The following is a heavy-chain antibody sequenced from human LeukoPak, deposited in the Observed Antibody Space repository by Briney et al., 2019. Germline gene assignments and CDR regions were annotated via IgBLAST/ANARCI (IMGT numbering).Heavy chain of an antibody. CDR3: TFNLGSGSFGFDI. Sequence: SETLSLTCTVSDDSISDYYRGWIRQPPGKGLEWIGYFHNSGTSTYNPPLKSRVTVSLDTSKNQFSLKLSSVTAADTAVYYCTFNLGSGSFGFDIWGQGTMVTVSS. J-gene: IGHJ3*02. D-gene: IGHD3-10*01. V-gene: IGHV4-59*12. CDR2: FHNSGTS. CDR1: DDSISDYY.